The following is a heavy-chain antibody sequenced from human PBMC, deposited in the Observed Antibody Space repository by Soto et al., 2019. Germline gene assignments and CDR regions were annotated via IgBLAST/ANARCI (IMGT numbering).Heavy chain of an antibody. CDR1: GFTFSSYG. Sequence: QVQLVESGGGVVQPGRSLRLSCAASGFTFSSYGMHWVRQAPGKGLEWVAVISYDGSNKYYADSVKGRFTISRDNSKNTLYLQMNSLRAEDTAVYYCAKVSLQAQARGGYLYYYYYGMDVWGQGTTVTVSS. D-gene: IGHD3-22*01. V-gene: IGHV3-30*18. CDR3: AKVSLQAQARGGYLYYYYYGMDV. CDR2: ISYDGSNK. J-gene: IGHJ6*02.